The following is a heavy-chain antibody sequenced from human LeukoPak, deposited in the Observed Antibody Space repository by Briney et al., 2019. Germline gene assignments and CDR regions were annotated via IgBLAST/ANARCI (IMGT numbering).Heavy chain of an antibody. Sequence: GGSLRLSCAASGFTFSTFSMNWVRQTPGKGLEWVSAISGSGSDIYYADSVKGRFTISRDNPKRSLYLQMNSLRAEDTAVYYCARDTFSPDAFDIWGQGTMVTVSS. CDR1: GFTFSTFS. J-gene: IGHJ3*02. CDR3: ARDTFSPDAFDI. D-gene: IGHD3-16*01. V-gene: IGHV3-21*01. CDR2: ISGSGSDI.